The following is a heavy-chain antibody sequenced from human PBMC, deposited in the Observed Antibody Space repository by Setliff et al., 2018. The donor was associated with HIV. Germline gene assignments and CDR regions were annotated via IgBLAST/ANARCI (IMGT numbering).Heavy chain of an antibody. V-gene: IGHV4-59*01. CDR1: GGSISSYY. CDR2: IYYSGST. J-gene: IGHJ5*02. Sequence: SETLSLTCTVSGGSISSYYWSWIRQPPGKGLEWIGYIYYSGSTNYNPSLKSRVTISVDTSKNQFSLKLSSVTAADTAVYYCARDPSQSGNAGWFDPWGQGTLVTSPQ. CDR3: ARDPSQSGNAGWFDP. D-gene: IGHD3-3*01.